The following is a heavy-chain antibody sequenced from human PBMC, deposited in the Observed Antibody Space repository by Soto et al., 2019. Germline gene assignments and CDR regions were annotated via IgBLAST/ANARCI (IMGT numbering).Heavy chain of an antibody. CDR3: GRGATGFFDY. CDR2: IYHSGSA. CDR1: GGSIGSTNW. Sequence: QVQLQKSGPGLVKPSGTLSLTCAISGGSIGSTNWWSWVRQPPGKGLEWIGEIYHSGSANYNPSLKSRVTMSVDESKNQFFLKLSSVTAADTAVYYCGRGATGFFDYWGQGTLVTVSS. D-gene: IGHD1-26*01. V-gene: IGHV4-4*02. J-gene: IGHJ4*02.